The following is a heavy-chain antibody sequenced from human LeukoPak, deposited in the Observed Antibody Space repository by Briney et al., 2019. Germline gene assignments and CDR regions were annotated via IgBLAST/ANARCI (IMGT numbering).Heavy chain of an antibody. J-gene: IGHJ2*01. D-gene: IGHD5-18*01. CDR1: GFTFSSYG. CDR3: AKRGPDTAMARYWYFDL. CDR2: IWYDGSNK. V-gene: IGHV3-33*06. Sequence: GGSLRLSCAASGFTFSSYGMHWVRQAPGKGLEWVAVIWYDGSNKYYADSVKGRLTISRDNSKNTLYLQMNSLRAEDTAVYYCAKRGPDTAMARYWYFDLWGRGTLVTVSS.